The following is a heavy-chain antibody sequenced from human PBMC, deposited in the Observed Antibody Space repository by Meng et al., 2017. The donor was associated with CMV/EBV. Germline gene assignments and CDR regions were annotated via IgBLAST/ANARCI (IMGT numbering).Heavy chain of an antibody. V-gene: IGHV4-59*01. CDR2: IYYSGST. Sequence: GSLRLSCTVSGGSISSYYWSWIRQPPGKGLEWIGYIYYSGSTNYNPSLKSRVTISVDTSKNQFSLKLSSVTAADTAVYYCARDLGQNWRGDYGMDVWGQGTTVTVSS. D-gene: IGHD1-1*01. CDR3: ARDLGQNWRGDYGMDV. J-gene: IGHJ6*02. CDR1: GGSISSYY.